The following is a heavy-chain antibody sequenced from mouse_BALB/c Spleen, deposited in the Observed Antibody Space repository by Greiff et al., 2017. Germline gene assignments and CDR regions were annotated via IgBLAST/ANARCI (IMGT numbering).Heavy chain of an antibody. CDR3: VRHGSYYYAMDY. CDR2: IRSKSNNYAT. D-gene: IGHD1-1*02. J-gene: IGHJ4*01. Sequence: EVQLKESGGGLVQPKGSLKLSCAASGFTFNTYAMNWVRQAPGKGLEWVARIRSKSNNYATYYADSVKDRFTISRDDSQSMLYLQMNNLKTEDTAMYYCVRHGSYYYAMDYWGQGTSVTVSS. CDR1: GFTFNTYA. V-gene: IGHV10-1*02.